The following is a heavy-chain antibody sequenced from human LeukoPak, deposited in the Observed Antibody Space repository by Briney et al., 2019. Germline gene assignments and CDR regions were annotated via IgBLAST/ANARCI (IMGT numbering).Heavy chain of an antibody. D-gene: IGHD1-26*01. CDR1: GFTFSSYA. J-gene: IGHJ4*02. Sequence: GRSLRLSCAASGFTFSSYAMHWVRQAPGKGLEWVAVISYDGSNKYYADSVKGRFTISRDNSKNTLYLQMNSLRAEDTAVYYCARDSGYSGSYYFDYWSQGTLVTVSS. CDR2: ISYDGSNK. CDR3: ARDSGYSGSYYFDY. V-gene: IGHV3-30-3*01.